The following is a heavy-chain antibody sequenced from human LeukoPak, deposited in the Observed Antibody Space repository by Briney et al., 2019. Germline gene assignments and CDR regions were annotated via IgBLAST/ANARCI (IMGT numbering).Heavy chain of an antibody. CDR1: GASISSGDYS. Sequence: SQTLSLTCAVSGASISSGDYSWSWIRQPPGKGLEWIGYIYHSGSTTYNPSLKSRLTISLDRSKNQISLKLNSVTAADTAVYYCASYYYDSSGYLRSGAFDIWGQGTMVTVSS. CDR2: IYHSGST. D-gene: IGHD3-22*01. J-gene: IGHJ3*02. V-gene: IGHV4-30-2*01. CDR3: ASYYYDSSGYLRSGAFDI.